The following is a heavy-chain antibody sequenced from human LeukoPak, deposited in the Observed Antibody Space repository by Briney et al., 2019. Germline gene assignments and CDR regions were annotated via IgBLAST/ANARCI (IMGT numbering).Heavy chain of an antibody. CDR3: ARDPHWAAVYYYYMDV. Sequence: GGSLRLSCAASGFTFSDYYMSWIRQAPGKGLEWVSYISSSGSTIYYADSVKGRFTISRDNAKNSLYLQMNSLRAEDTAVYYCARDPHWAAVYYYYMDVWGKGTTATISS. V-gene: IGHV3-11*01. CDR2: ISSSGSTI. J-gene: IGHJ6*03. D-gene: IGHD6-13*01. CDR1: GFTFSDYY.